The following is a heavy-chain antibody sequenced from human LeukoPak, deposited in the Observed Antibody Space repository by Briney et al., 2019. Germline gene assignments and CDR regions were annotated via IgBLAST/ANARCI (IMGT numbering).Heavy chain of an antibody. Sequence: SETLSLTCTVSGGSISSYYWSWIRQPPGKGLEWIGYIYYSGSTNYNPSLKSRVTISVDTSKNQFSLKLSSVTAADTAVYYCARHQRYSGSCRVWFDPWGQGTLVTVSS. CDR3: ARHQRYSGSCRVWFDP. J-gene: IGHJ5*02. D-gene: IGHD1-26*01. V-gene: IGHV4-59*08. CDR2: IYYSGST. CDR1: GGSISSYY.